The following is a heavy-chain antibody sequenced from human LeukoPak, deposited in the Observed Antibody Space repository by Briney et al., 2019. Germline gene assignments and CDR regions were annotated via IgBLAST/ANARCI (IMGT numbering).Heavy chain of an antibody. CDR1: GFSFSSYA. CDR2: ITDSGGST. CDR3: AKGSSSSRPYYFDF. D-gene: IGHD6-6*01. Sequence: GGSLRLSCAASGFSFSSYAMSWVRQAPGNGLEWVSAITDSGGSTYHADSVKGRFTISRDNSKNTLFLQMNSLRVEDTAIYYCAKGSSSSRPYYFDFWGQGTLVTVSS. J-gene: IGHJ4*02. V-gene: IGHV3-23*01.